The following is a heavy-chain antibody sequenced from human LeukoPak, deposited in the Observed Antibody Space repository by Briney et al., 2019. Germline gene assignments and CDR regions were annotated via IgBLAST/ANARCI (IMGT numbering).Heavy chain of an antibody. D-gene: IGHD3-10*01. CDR2: LNPNTGGT. CDR3: ARVPRSGSYIYFDY. Sequence: ASVKVSCKASGYSFTSNYIHWVRQAPGQGLEWMGRLNPNTGGTNYAQNFQGRVTMTRDTSISTVYMELSSLRSDDTALYYCARVPRSGSYIYFDYWGQGTLVTVSS. CDR1: GYSFTSNY. V-gene: IGHV1-2*06. J-gene: IGHJ4*02.